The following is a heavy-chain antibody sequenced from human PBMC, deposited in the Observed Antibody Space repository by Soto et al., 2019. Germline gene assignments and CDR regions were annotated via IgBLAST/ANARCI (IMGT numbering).Heavy chain of an antibody. CDR1: GFTFGDYA. Sequence: GGSLRLSCTASGFTFGDYAMSWFRQAPGKGLKWVGFIRSKAYGGTTEYAASVKGRFTISRDDSKSIAYLQMNSLKTEDTAVYYCTRVGMITFGGVIPQNRFDYWGQGTLVTVSS. CDR3: TRVGMITFGGVIPQNRFDY. D-gene: IGHD3-16*02. CDR2: IRSKAYGGTT. J-gene: IGHJ4*02. V-gene: IGHV3-49*03.